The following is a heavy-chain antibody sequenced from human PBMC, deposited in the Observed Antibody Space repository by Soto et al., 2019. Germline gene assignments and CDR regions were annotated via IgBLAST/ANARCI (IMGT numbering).Heavy chain of an antibody. CDR1: GGSVSSSSYS. J-gene: IGHJ4*02. D-gene: IGHD3-22*01. CDR3: MLGSGCKDFDY. V-gene: IGHV4-39*02. CDR2: IYSSENT. Sequence: PSETLSLTCTVSGGSVSSSSYSWGWIRQSPGQGLEWIGTIYSSENTYYNPSLLSRVTISVDTSKNDFSLKLSSVTAADTAVYYCMLGSGCKDFDYLGQGTLVTVSS.